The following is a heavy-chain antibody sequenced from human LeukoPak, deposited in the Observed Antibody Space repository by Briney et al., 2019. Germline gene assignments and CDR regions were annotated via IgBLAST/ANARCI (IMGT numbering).Heavy chain of an antibody. Sequence: GRSLRLSCAASGFTFSNYAIHWVRQAPGKGLEWVAVISYDGSNQYYADSVKGRFTISRDNSKNTLYLQMNSLRAEDTAVYYCAKDDNWLQFESWGQGTLVTVSS. CDR3: AKDDNWLQFES. V-gene: IGHV3-30*04. J-gene: IGHJ5*01. CDR2: ISYDGSNQ. CDR1: GFTFSNYA. D-gene: IGHD5-24*01.